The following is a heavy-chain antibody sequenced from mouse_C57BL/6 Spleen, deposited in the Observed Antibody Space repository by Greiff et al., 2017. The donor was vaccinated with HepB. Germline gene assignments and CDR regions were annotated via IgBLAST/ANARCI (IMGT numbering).Heavy chain of an antibody. D-gene: IGHD1-1*02. CDR2: ISGGGGNT. Sequence: EVKLVESGGGLVKPGGSLKLSCAASGFTFSSYTMSWVRQTPEKRLEWVATISGGGGNTYYPDSVKGRFTISRDNAKNTLYLQMSSLRSEDTALYYWARHAGGWYFDVWGTGTTVTVSS. V-gene: IGHV5-9*01. CDR3: ARHAGGWYFDV. J-gene: IGHJ1*03. CDR1: GFTFSSYT.